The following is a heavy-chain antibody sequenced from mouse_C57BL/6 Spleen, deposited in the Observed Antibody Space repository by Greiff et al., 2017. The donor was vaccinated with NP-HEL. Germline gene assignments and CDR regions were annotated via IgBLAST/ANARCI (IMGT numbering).Heavy chain of an antibody. Sequence: QVQLQQPGAELVKPGASVKMSCKASGYTFTSYWITWVKQRPGQGLEWIGDIYPGSGSTNYNEKFKSKATLTVDTSSSTAYMQLSSLTSEDSAVYYCARSPTASNAKDYWGQGTSVTVSS. CDR3: ARSPTASNAKDY. J-gene: IGHJ4*01. D-gene: IGHD1-2*01. CDR2: IYPGSGST. V-gene: IGHV1-55*01. CDR1: GYTFTSYW.